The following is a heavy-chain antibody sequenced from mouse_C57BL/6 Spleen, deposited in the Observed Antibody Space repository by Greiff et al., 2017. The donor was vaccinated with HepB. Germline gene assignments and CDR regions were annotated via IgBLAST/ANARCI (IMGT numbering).Heavy chain of an antibody. CDR3: ARWLTDAMDY. CDR1: GYTFTSYG. J-gene: IGHJ4*01. V-gene: IGHV1-81*01. CDR2: IYPRSGNT. D-gene: IGHD4-1*01. Sequence: VKLMESGAELARPGASVKLSCKASGYTFTSYGISWVKQRTGQGLEWIGEIYPRSGNTYYNEKFKGKATLTADKSSSTAYMELRSLTSEDSAVYFCARWLTDAMDYWGQGTSVTVSS.